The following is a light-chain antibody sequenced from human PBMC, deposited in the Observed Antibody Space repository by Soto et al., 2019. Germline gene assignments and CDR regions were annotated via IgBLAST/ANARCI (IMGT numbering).Light chain of an antibody. V-gene: IGLV1-40*01. J-gene: IGLJ2*01. CDR2: DNT. CDR1: SSNIGAGFD. Sequence: QSVLTQPPSVSGAPGQRVTISCTGSSSNIGAGFDVHWYQHLPGTAPKPLIYDNTNRPSGVPDRFSGSKSGTSASLAITGLQAEDEADYYCQSYDSSLRGWLFGGGTRLTVL. CDR3: QSYDSSLRGWL.